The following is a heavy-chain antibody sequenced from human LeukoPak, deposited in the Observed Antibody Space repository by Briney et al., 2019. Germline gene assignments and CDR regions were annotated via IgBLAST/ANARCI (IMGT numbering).Heavy chain of an antibody. CDR2: IYYSGST. J-gene: IGHJ4*02. Sequence: SETLSLTCTVSGGSISSYYWSWIRQPPGKGLEWIGYIYYSGSTDYNPSLKSRVTMSVDTSKNQFSLKVSSVTAADTAVYYCAGGPVTTFYWGQGTLVTVSS. CDR1: GGSISSYY. CDR3: AGGPVTTFY. D-gene: IGHD4-17*01. V-gene: IGHV4-59*12.